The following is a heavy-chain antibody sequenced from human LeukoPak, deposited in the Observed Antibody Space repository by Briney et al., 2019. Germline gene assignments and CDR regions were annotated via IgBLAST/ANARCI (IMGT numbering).Heavy chain of an antibody. Sequence: ASVKVSCKTSGYTFTRYYMHWVRQAPGQGLEWMGFINPCGGSTNQAQNFQGRVTLTRNQSPSTVSLELSSLRSEDTALYYCARGEVFENSGYNWFDPWGQGTLVIVSS. D-gene: IGHD5-12*01. J-gene: IGHJ5*02. CDR1: GYTFTRYY. CDR3: ARGEVFENSGYNWFDP. CDR2: INPCGGST. V-gene: IGHV1-46*01.